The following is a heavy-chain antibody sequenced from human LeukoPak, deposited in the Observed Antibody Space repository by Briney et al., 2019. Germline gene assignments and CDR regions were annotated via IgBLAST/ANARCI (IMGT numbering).Heavy chain of an antibody. CDR2: IAGGDEST. D-gene: IGHD1-1*01. J-gene: IGHJ4*02. CDR1: GFIFNTNG. Sequence: PGGSLRLSCAISGFIFNTNGMNWVRQSPGKGLEWLATIAGGDESTHYADSVKGRFAISRDNSKNTVFLHMNSLRVEDTAVYYCARGVYWSLDYRGQGTPVTV. V-gene: IGHV3-23*01. CDR3: ARGVYWSLDY.